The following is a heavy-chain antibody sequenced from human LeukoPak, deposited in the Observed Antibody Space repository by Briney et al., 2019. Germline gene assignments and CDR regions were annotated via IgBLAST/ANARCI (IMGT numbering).Heavy chain of an antibody. V-gene: IGHV3-23*01. Sequence: PGGSLRLSCAASGFTFSSYAMSWVRQAPGKGLEWVSAISGSGGSTYYADSVKGRFTISRDNSKNTLYLQMNSLRAEDTAVYYCAKLPLQNYRGNCFDPWGRETLSPSPQ. CDR2: ISGSGGST. CDR1: GFTFSSYA. CDR3: AKLPLQNYRGNCFDP. J-gene: IGHJ5*02. D-gene: IGHD1-7*01.